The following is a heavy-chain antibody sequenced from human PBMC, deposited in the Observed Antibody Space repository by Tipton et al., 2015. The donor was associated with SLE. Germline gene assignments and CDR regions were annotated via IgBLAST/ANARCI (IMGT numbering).Heavy chain of an antibody. J-gene: IGHJ3*02. CDR1: GYTFTSYD. CDR2: MNPNSGDT. CDR3: ARGDYSRGLDI. V-gene: IGHV1-8*01. D-gene: IGHD4-11*01. Sequence: QSGPEVKNPGASVKVSCKASGYTFTSYDIIWVRQATGQGLEWMGWMNPNSGDTGYEQKFQNKVTMSRNTSISTAYMELLSLRSEDTAVYYCARGDYSRGLDIWGQGTMVTVCS.